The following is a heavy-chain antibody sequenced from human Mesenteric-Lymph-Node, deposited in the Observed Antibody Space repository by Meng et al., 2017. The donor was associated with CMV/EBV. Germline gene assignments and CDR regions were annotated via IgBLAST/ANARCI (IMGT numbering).Heavy chain of an antibody. Sequence: QVQLVQSRAEVGKPGASVLVHSKASGYTFTDFYRHWVRQAPGQGLEWMGRINPNSGVSNSAQDFQGRVTMTRDTSISTAYMELGRLTSDDTAVYYCARDNVNPEGFDPWGQGTLVTVSS. CDR2: INPNSGVS. CDR3: ARDNVNPEGFDP. CDR1: GYTFTDFY. V-gene: IGHV1-2*06. J-gene: IGHJ5*02. D-gene: IGHD2/OR15-2a*01.